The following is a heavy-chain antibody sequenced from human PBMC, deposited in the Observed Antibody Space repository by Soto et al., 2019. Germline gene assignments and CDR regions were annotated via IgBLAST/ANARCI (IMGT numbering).Heavy chain of an antibody. CDR3: ASEAVAGKSYYYGMDV. D-gene: IGHD6-19*01. CDR2: INHSGST. J-gene: IGHJ6*02. V-gene: IGHV4-34*01. CDR1: GGSFSGYY. Sequence: PPETLSLTCAVYGGSFSGYYLSWIRQPPGKGLEWIGEINHSGSTNYNPSLKSRVTISVDTSKNQFSLKLSSVTAADTAVYYCASEAVAGKSYYYGMDVWGQGTTVTVSS.